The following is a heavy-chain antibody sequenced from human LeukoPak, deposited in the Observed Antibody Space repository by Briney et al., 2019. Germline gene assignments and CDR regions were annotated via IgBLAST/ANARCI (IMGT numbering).Heavy chain of an antibody. D-gene: IGHD3-10*01. J-gene: IGHJ5*02. CDR3: ARDSGTTGEVKFDP. CDR1: GGSISSYY. Sequence: SETLSLTCTVSGGSISSYYWSWIRQPPGKGLEWIGRIYVSGSTTYNPSLNSRVTMSLDTSKNQFSLKLGSVTAADTAVYYCARDSGTTGEVKFDPWGQGTLVTVSS. CDR2: IYVSGST. V-gene: IGHV4-4*07.